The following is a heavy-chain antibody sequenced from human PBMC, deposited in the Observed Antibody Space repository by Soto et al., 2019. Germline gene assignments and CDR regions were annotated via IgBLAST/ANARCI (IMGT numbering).Heavy chain of an antibody. CDR2: ISYDGDNK. Sequence: PGGSLRLSCAASGFTFSSYGIHWVRQAPGKGLEWVAVISYDGDNKYYADSVKGRFTISRDNSKDTLYLQMNSLRAEDTAVYYCAKSNRAISSSPIRYFDYWGQGTLVTVSS. CDR3: AKSNRAISSSPIRYFDY. V-gene: IGHV3-30*18. CDR1: GFTFSSYG. J-gene: IGHJ4*02. D-gene: IGHD6-6*01.